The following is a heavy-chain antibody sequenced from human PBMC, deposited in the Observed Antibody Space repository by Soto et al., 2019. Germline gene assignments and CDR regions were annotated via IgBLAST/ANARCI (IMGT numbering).Heavy chain of an antibody. D-gene: IGHD3-10*01. Sequence: ASVKVSCKASGYTFTSYGISWVRQAPGQGLEWMGWISAYNGKTNYAQKLQGRVTMTTDTSTSTAYMELRSLRSDDTAVYYCARDSYYGSWGYFDYWGQGTLVTVSS. CDR2: ISAYNGKT. J-gene: IGHJ4*02. V-gene: IGHV1-18*01. CDR3: ARDSYYGSWGYFDY. CDR1: GYTFTSYG.